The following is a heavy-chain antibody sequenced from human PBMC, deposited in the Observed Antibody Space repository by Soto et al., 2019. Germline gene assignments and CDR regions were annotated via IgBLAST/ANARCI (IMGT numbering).Heavy chain of an antibody. J-gene: IGHJ6*02. Sequence: VGSLRLSCAASGFTFSSYGMHWVRQAPGMGLEWVAVISYDGSNKYYADSVKGRFTISRDNSKNTLYLQMNSLRAEDTAVYYCAKYRYGDYGNYYYGMDVWGQGTTVTVSS. CDR3: AKYRYGDYGNYYYGMDV. CDR2: ISYDGSNK. D-gene: IGHD4-17*01. V-gene: IGHV3-30*18. CDR1: GFTFSSYG.